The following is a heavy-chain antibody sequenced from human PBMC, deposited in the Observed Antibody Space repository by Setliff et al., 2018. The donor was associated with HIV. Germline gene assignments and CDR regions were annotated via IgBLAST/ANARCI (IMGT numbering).Heavy chain of an antibody. V-gene: IGHV4-61*01. CDR3: ARVGWDYYDSSGVGEFDY. CDR1: GGSISSGSNY. D-gene: IGHD3-22*01. CDR2: IYYSGST. Sequence: SETLSLTCTVSGGSISSGSNYWSWIRQPPGKGLEWIGYIYYSGSTNYNPSLKSRVTMSVDTSKNRFSLKLSSVTAFDTAVYYCARVGWDYYDSSGVGEFDYWGQGTLVTVSS. J-gene: IGHJ4*02.